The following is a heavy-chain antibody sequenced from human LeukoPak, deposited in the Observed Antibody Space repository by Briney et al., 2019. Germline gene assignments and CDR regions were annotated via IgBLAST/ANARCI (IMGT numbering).Heavy chain of an antibody. CDR1: GGTFSSYA. Sequence: ASVKVSCKASGGTFSSYAISWVRQAPGQGLEWMGGIIPILGTANYAQKFQGRVTITADESTSTAYMELSSLRSEDTAVYYCARSGGVGYFDYWGQGTLVTVSS. J-gene: IGHJ4*02. CDR2: IIPILGTA. CDR3: ARSGGVGYFDY. D-gene: IGHD3-16*01. V-gene: IGHV1-69*13.